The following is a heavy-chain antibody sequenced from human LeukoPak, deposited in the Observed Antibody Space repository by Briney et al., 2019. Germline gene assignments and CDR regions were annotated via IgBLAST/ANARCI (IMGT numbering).Heavy chain of an antibody. J-gene: IGHJ4*02. CDR2: INPNSGGT. D-gene: IGHD3-10*01. CDR1: VYTFTGYY. CDR3: ARDWSTYGSGRPPFDY. V-gene: IGHV1-2*02. Sequence: ASVKVSCKSSVYTFTGYYMHWVRQAPGQGLEWMGWINPNSGGTNYAQKFQGRVTMTRDTSISTAYMELSRLRSDDTAVYYCARDWSTYGSGRPPFDYWGQGTLVTVSS.